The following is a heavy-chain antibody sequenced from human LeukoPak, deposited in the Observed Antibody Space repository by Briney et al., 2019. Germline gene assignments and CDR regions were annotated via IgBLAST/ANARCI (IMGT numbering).Heavy chain of an antibody. CDR2: ISPDGSTT. J-gene: IGHJ4*02. Sequence: GGSLRLSGAASGFTFSVFWMHWVRQAPGTGPVWVSRISPDGSTTSYADSVKGRFTISRDNAKNTLYLQISSLRAEDTAVYYCARDMWGTFDYWGQGTLVTVSS. V-gene: IGHV3-74*01. CDR1: GFTFSVFW. D-gene: IGHD7-27*01. CDR3: ARDMWGTFDY.